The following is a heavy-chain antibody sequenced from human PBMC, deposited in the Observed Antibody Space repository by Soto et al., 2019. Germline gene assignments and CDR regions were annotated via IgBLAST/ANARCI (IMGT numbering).Heavy chain of an antibody. D-gene: IGHD3-22*01. CDR1: GGSITSYF. J-gene: IGHJ4*02. Sequence: SETLSLTCAVSGGSITSYFWSWIRQSPGKGLEWIGYIYYSGSTKYNPSLQSRVTMSVDTSKNQFSLKLSSVTAADTAMYYCARDRYYDSTGYYDYWGQGTLVTAPQ. CDR2: IYYSGST. CDR3: ARDRYYDSTGYYDY. V-gene: IGHV4-59*01.